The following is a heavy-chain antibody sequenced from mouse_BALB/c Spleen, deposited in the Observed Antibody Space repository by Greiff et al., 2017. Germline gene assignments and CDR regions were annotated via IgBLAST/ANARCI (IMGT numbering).Heavy chain of an antibody. D-gene: IGHD2-14*01. Sequence: QVQLQQSGAELVRPGTSVKISCKASGYTFTNYWLGWVKQRPGHGLEWIGDIYPGGGYTNYNEKFKGKATLTADTSSSTAYMQLSSLTSEDSAVYFCARKENYRYETYFDYWGQGTTLTVSS. V-gene: IGHV1-63*02. CDR3: ARKENYRYETYFDY. CDR1: GYTFTNYW. J-gene: IGHJ2*01. CDR2: IYPGGGYT.